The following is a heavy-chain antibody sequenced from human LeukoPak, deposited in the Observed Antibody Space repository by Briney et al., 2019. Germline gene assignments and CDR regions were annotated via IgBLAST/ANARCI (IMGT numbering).Heavy chain of an antibody. D-gene: IGHD3-10*01. V-gene: IGHV4-59*01. CDR3: ARGYGLGSYYKFFDF. Sequence: SETLSLTCTVSGSSISTFYWSWIRQPPGKGLEWIGYIYYSGSTNYNPSLKSRVTISLDTSKNQFSLKLSSVTAADTAVYYCARGYGLGSYYKFFDFWGQGTLVTVSS. CDR1: GSSISTFY. CDR2: IYYSGST. J-gene: IGHJ4*02.